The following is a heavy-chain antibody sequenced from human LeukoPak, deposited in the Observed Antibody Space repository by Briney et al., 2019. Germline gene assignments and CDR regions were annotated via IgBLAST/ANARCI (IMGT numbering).Heavy chain of an antibody. CDR3: ARGPVVRGVIPLGPYYYYGMDV. Sequence: GSSVNVSCKASGGTFSSYAISWVRQAPGQGLEWMGGIIPIFGTANYAQKFQGRVTITADESTSTAYMELSSLRSEDTAVYYCARGPVVRGVIPLGPYYYYGMDVWGQGTTVTVSS. V-gene: IGHV1-69*01. J-gene: IGHJ6*02. D-gene: IGHD3-10*01. CDR1: GGTFSSYA. CDR2: IIPIFGTA.